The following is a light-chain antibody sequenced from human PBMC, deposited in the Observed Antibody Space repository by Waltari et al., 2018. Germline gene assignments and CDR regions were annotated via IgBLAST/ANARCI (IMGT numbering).Light chain of an antibody. CDR1: SGHSSNV. J-gene: IGLJ3*02. CDR2: VNSDGSH. CDR3: QTGGHGTWV. V-gene: IGLV4-69*01. Sequence: QLVLTQSPSASASLGVSLKLTCTLSSGHSSNVIAWLQQQPEKGPRFLMKVNSDGSHRKGDEIPDRFSGSSSGSERYLSISSLQSEDEADYFCQTGGHGTWVFGGGTKLTVL.